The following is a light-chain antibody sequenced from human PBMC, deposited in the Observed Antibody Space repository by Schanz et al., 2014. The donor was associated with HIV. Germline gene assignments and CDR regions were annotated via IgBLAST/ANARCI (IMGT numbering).Light chain of an antibody. CDR1: QSVRNNY. CDR2: GAS. CDR3: QQYGTSPKT. Sequence: EIVLTQSPGTLSLSPRSRATLSCRASQSVRNNYLAWYQQKPGQAPRLLIYGASSRAPGIPERFSGWGSGTGLHLTIRRLEPADLAVYFCQQYGTSPKTFGMGPRLEIK. V-gene: IGKV3-20*01. J-gene: IGKJ2*01.